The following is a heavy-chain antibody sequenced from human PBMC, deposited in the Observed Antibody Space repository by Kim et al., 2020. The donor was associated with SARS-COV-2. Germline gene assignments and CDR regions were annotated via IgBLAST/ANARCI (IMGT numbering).Heavy chain of an antibody. J-gene: IGHJ6*02. CDR3: AKDRDGYRLYYGMDV. D-gene: IGHD5-12*01. V-gene: IGHV3-33*06. CDR2: IWYDGSNK. Sequence: GGSLRLSCAASGFTFSSYAMHWVRQAPGKGLEWVAVIWYDGSNKYYADSVKGRFTISRDNSKNTLYLQMNSLRAEDTAVYYCAKDRDGYRLYYGMDVWGQGTTVTVSS. CDR1: GFTFSSYA.